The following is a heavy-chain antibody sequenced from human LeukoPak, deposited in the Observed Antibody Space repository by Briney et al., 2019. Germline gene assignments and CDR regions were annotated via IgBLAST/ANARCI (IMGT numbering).Heavy chain of an antibody. V-gene: IGHV1-8*02. Sequence: GASVNVSCRASGYTFTSYGISCVPQATGQGLEWMGWMNPNSGNTVYAQKLQGRVTMTRNTSIRTAYMELSSLRSEDTAVYYCASAPMGLLLHFDYWRQGPLVSVSS. CDR2: MNPNSGNT. D-gene: IGHD3-22*01. CDR3: ASAPMGLLLHFDY. J-gene: IGHJ4*02. CDR1: GYTFTSYG.